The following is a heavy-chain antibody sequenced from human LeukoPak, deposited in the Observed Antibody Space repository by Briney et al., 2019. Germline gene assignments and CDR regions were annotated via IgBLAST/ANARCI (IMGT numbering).Heavy chain of an antibody. CDR3: AKAPRWDIVVVPAAGLYFDY. Sequence: GRSLRLSCAASGLTFSSYGVHWVRQAPGTGLEWVAVISYDGSNKYYADSVEGRFTISRDNSKDTLYLQMNSLRAEETAVYYCAKAPRWDIVVVPAAGLYFDYWGQGTLVTVSS. CDR2: ISYDGSNK. V-gene: IGHV3-30*18. J-gene: IGHJ4*02. CDR1: GLTFSSYG. D-gene: IGHD2-2*01.